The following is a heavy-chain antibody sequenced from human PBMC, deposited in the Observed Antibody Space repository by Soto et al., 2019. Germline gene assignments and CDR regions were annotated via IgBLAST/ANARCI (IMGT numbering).Heavy chain of an antibody. CDR2: INAGNGNT. Sequence: ASVKISIKASGYTFTSYARHSVRQAPGQRLEWMGWINAGNGNTKYSQKFQGRVTITRDTSASTAYMELSSLRSEDTAVYYCERETYYDILTTWFDPWGQGTLVTVSS. J-gene: IGHJ5*02. D-gene: IGHD3-9*01. CDR1: GYTFTSYA. CDR3: ERETYYDILTTWFDP. V-gene: IGHV1-3*01.